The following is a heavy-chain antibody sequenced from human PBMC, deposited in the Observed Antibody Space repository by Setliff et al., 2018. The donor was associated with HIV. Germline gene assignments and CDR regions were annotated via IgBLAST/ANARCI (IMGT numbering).Heavy chain of an antibody. Sequence: PSETLSLTCTVSGGSFTSRSYYWGWIRQPPGKGLEWIGSIFYSGITYYNPSLKSRVTISVDRSRNQFSLTLNSVTAADTATYYCASRGIVVVTMSMPDEFFVHWGHGTLVTVSS. CDR1: GGSFTSRSYY. J-gene: IGHJ1*01. CDR3: ASRGIVVVTMSMPDEFFVH. V-gene: IGHV4-39*01. CDR2: IFYSGIT. D-gene: IGHD2-21*02.